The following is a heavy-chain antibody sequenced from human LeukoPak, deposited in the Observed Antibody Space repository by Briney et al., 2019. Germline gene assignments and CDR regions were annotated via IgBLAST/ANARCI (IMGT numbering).Heavy chain of an antibody. CDR1: GFTSSSYE. Sequence: GSLRLSCAASGFTSSSYEMNWVRQAPGKGLEWVSYISSSGSTIYYDDSVKGRFTISRDNAKNSLYLQMNSLRAEDTAVYYCAASGYYDSIDYWGQGTLVTVSS. D-gene: IGHD3-22*01. CDR2: ISSSGSTI. J-gene: IGHJ4*02. V-gene: IGHV3-48*03. CDR3: AASGYYDSIDY.